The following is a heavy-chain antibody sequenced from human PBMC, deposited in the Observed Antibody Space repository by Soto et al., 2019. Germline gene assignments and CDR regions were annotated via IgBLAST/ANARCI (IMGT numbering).Heavy chain of an antibody. V-gene: IGHV3-7*01. CDR1: GFTFSSYW. J-gene: IGHJ5*02. D-gene: IGHD1-7*01. CDR3: ARTITGTTVWFDP. CDR2: IKQDGSEK. Sequence: GGSLRLSCAASGFTFSSYWMSWVRQAPGKGLEWVANIKQDGSEKYYVDSVKGRFTISRDNAKNSLYLQMNSLRAEDSVVYYCARTITGTTVWFDPWGQGTLVTVSS.